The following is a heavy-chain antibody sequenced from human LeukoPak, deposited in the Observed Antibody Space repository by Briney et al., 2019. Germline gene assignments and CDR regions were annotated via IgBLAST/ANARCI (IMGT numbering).Heavy chain of an antibody. J-gene: IGHJ4*02. CDR2: ISPDNGVT. D-gene: IGHD4-17*01. CDR3: ARKTTALDY. CDR1: GYTFTDYY. Sequence: GAAVKVSCKTSGYTFTDYYLYWVRQAPGQGPEWMGRISPDNGVTKIAQKFQGRGTMTRDTTINTIYMELGRLTGDDTAVYYWARKTTALDYWGQGTQISV. V-gene: IGHV1-2*06.